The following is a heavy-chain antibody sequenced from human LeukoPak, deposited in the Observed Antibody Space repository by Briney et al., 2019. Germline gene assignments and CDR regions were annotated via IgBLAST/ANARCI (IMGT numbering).Heavy chain of an antibody. CDR1: GGTFSSYA. CDR3: ARVRYSSGWYVRIAEYYFDY. D-gene: IGHD6-19*01. J-gene: IGHJ4*02. Sequence: GASVKVSCKASGGTFSSYAISWVRQAPGQGLEWMGGIIPIFGTANYAQKFQGRVTITADESTSTAYMELSSLRSEDTAVYYCARVRYSSGWYVRIAEYYFDYWGQGTLVTVSS. CDR2: IIPIFGTA. V-gene: IGHV1-69*13.